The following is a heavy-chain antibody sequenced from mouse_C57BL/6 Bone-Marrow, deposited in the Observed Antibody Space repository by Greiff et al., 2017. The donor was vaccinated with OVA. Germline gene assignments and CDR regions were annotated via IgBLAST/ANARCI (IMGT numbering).Heavy chain of an antibody. V-gene: IGHV1-4*01. CDR2: INPSSGYT. CDR3: ARAPPPYYFDY. J-gene: IGHJ2*01. Sequence: QVQLQQSGAELARPGASVKMSCKASGYTFTSYTMHWVKQRPGQGLEWIGYINPSSGYTKYNQKFKDKATLTAEKSSSTAYMQLSSLTSEDSAVYYCARAPPPYYFDYWGQGTTLTVSS. CDR1: GYTFTSYT.